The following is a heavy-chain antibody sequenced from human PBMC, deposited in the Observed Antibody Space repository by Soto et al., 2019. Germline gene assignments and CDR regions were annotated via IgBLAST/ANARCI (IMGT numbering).Heavy chain of an antibody. D-gene: IGHD5-12*01. CDR2: IIPISGRT. CDR3: ATRGTQGRWLEFADY. J-gene: IGHJ4*02. V-gene: IGHV1-69*01. Sequence: QVQLVQSGAEVKRPGSSVKVSCEASGGTISSLGFTWVRQAPGQGLEWMGGIIPISGRTTFAPKFLGRVTITADESTRTTYMELTALTSDDTAIYYCATRGTQGRWLEFADYWGQGTLVTVSS. CDR1: GGTISSLG.